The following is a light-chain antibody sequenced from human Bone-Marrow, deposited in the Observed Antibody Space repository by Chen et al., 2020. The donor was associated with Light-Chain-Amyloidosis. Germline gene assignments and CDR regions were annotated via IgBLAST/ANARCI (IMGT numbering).Light chain of an antibody. CDR1: DLPTKY. CDR3: QSADSSGTDEVI. J-gene: IGLJ2*01. Sequence: SYELTQPPSVSVSPGQTARITCSGDDLPTKYAYWYKQKPGQAPVLVIHRDTERPSGISVRFSGSSSGTTATLTISGVQAEDEADYHCQSADSSGTDEVIFGGGTKLTVL. CDR2: RDT. V-gene: IGLV3-25*03.